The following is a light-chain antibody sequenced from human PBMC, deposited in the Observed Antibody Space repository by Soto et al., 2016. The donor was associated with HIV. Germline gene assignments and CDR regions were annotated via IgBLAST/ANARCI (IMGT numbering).Light chain of an antibody. CDR1: NIGSES. Sequence: SYELTQPPSVSVAPGKTARITCGGNNIGSESVHWYQQKPGQAPVLVVYDGSDRPSGIPERFSGSNSGSTATLTISRVEAGDEADYYCQVWDSSDDHVVFGGGTKLTVL. J-gene: IGLJ2*01. V-gene: IGLV3-21*03. CDR3: QVWDSSDDHVV. CDR2: DGS.